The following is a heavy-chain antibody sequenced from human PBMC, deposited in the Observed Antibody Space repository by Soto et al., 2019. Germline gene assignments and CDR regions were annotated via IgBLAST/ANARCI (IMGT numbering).Heavy chain of an antibody. J-gene: IGHJ4*02. Sequence: QVQLVQSGAEVKKPGASVKVSCKASGYTFTSYYMHWVRQAPGQGLEWMGIIKPSGGSTSYAQKFQSRVTMTRDTSTSTVYTELNSLRSEDTAMYYCDRGKYYDILTGPIWDYWGQGTLVTVSS. CDR3: DRGKYYDILTGPIWDY. CDR1: GYTFTSYY. V-gene: IGHV1-46*03. CDR2: IKPSGGST. D-gene: IGHD3-9*01.